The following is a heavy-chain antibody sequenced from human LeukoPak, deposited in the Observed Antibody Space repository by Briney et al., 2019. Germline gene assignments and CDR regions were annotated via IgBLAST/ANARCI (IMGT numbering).Heavy chain of an antibody. CDR2: IDPSDSYT. J-gene: IGHJ5*02. V-gene: IGHV5-10-1*01. CDR1: GYSFTSYW. Sequence: GESLKISCKGSGYSFTSYWISWVRQMPGKGLEWMGRIDPSDSYTNYSPSFQGHVTISADKSISTAYLQWSSLKASDTAMYYCARTRRRLRDIVVVPAARSFGAGRGNWFDPWGQGTLVTVSS. CDR3: ARTRRRLRDIVVVPAARSFGAGRGNWFDP. D-gene: IGHD2-2*01.